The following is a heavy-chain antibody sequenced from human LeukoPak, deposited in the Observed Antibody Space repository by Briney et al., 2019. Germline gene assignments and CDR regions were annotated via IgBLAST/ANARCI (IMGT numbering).Heavy chain of an antibody. CDR2: INPNSGGT. CDR1: GYTFTGYY. J-gene: IGHJ6*03. CDR3: AAYSSSWYGQVDDYYYYYMDV. V-gene: IGHV1-2*02. Sequence: ASVKVSCKASGYTFTGYYMHWVRQAPGQGLEWMGWINPNSGGTNYAQKFQGRVTMTRDTSISTAYMGLSRLRSDDTAVYYCAAYSSSWYGQVDDYYYYYMDVWGKGTTVTVSS. D-gene: IGHD6-13*01.